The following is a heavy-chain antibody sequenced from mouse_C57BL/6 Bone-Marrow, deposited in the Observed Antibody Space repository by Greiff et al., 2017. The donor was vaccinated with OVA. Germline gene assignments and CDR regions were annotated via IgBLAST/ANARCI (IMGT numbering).Heavy chain of an antibody. V-gene: IGHV1-81*01. CDR1: GYTFTSYG. Sequence: QVQLQQPGAELARPGASVKLSCKASGYTFTSYGISWVKQRTGQGLEWIGEFYPRSGNTYYNEKFKGKATLTADKSSSTAYMELRSLTSEDSAVYFCAREAFYYDYRWYWYFDVWGTGTTVTVSS. J-gene: IGHJ1*03. CDR3: AREAFYYDYRWYWYFDV. D-gene: IGHD2-4*01. CDR2: FYPRSGNT.